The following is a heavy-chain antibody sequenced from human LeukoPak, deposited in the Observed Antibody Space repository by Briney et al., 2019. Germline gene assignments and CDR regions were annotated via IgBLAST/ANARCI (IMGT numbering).Heavy chain of an antibody. CDR2: INPNSGGT. J-gene: IGHJ4*02. CDR1: GYTFTGYY. Sequence: ASVKVSCKASGYTFTGYYMHWVRQAPGQGLEWMGWINPNSGGTNYAQKFQGRVTMTRDTSISTAYMELSRLRSDDTAVYYCARAHDILTGYFSYWGQGTLVTVSS. CDR3: ARAHDILTGYFSY. V-gene: IGHV1-2*02. D-gene: IGHD3-9*01.